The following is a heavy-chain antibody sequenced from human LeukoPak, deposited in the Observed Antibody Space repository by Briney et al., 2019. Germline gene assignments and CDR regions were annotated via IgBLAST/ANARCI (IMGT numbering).Heavy chain of an antibody. D-gene: IGHD3-22*01. CDR3: ARDPRIGFYDSSGYYDY. CDR1: GFTFSSYW. CDR2: ISSSSSTL. J-gene: IGHJ4*02. Sequence: PGGSLRLSCAASGFTFSSYWMSWVRQAPGKGLEWVSHISSSSSTLYYADSVKGRFTISRDNAKNSLYLQMNSLRAEDTAVYYCARDPRIGFYDSSGYYDYWGQGTLVTVSS. V-gene: IGHV3-48*01.